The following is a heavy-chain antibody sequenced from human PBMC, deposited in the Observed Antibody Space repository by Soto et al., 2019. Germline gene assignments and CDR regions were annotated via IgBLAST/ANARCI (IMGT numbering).Heavy chain of an antibody. CDR2: ISQNGGSRGGT. CDR1: GFTFSNSA. D-gene: IGHD2-21*01. J-gene: IGHJ3*01. V-gene: IGHV3-23*01. CDR3: AKTKAVVIAALDV. Sequence: AGGSLRLSCTASGFTFSNSAMTWVRQAPGQGLEWVASISQNGGSRGGTYYADSVKGRVTISRDNSKDILYLQLDSLRGADTAVYYCAKTKAVVIAALDVWGQGTKVTVSS.